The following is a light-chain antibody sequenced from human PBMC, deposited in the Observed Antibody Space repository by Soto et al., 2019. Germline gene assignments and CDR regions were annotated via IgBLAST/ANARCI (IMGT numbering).Light chain of an antibody. J-gene: IGKJ1*01. Sequence: SPGPLSLSPGERATLSCRASQSVSNNYLAWYQQKPGQAPRLLIDGASNRATGIPDRFSGSGSGTYFTLTSSMLDPEVATVYYYQHYYTPCTFGQGTKVDIK. V-gene: IGKV3-20*01. CDR3: QHYYTPCT. CDR2: GAS. CDR1: QSVSNNY.